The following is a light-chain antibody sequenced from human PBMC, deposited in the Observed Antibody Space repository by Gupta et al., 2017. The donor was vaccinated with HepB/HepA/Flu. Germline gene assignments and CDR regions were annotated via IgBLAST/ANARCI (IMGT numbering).Light chain of an antibody. CDR1: QTIDNNY. CDR3: QKDGCSPLFT. J-gene: IGKJ3*01. CDR2: GAS. Sequence: EIVLTQSPGTLSLSPGERATLSCRASQTIDNNYVAWYQQRPGQPPRLLIYGASSRATGITDRFSGSGYGTDFTLTISRREPEDVAMYYCQKDGCSPLFTFGPGTKVDFK. V-gene: IGKV3-20*01.